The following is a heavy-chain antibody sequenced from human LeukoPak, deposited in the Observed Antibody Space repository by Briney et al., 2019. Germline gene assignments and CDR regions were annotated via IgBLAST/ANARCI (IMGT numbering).Heavy chain of an antibody. CDR3: ARGGGVDILTGFQY. CDR2: IIPILDVT. V-gene: IGHV1-69*04. CDR1: GGTFTNYA. Sequence: SVKVSCKASGGTFTNYAINWVRQAPGQGLEWMGRIIPILDVTNYAQKFQGRVTITADQSTSKAYMELSSLRSEGTAVYYCARGGGVDILTGFQYWGQGTLVTVSS. D-gene: IGHD3-9*01. J-gene: IGHJ4*02.